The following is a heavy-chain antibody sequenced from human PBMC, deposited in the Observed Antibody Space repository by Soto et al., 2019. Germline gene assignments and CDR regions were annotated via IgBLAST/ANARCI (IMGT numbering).Heavy chain of an antibody. D-gene: IGHD3-10*01. V-gene: IGHV3-23*01. CDR2: ISSTAGRTS. Sequence: GGSLRLSCATSGFNFNPYPMTWVRQAPGKGLEWLSSISSTAGRTSSYAGSVKGRFAISRGFSNKTVYQQMKNLRVDDTAVYFCAKGVLSFNYGMEFLGQGATVTVSS. J-gene: IGHJ6*02. CDR3: AKGVLSFNYGMEF. CDR1: GFNFNPYP.